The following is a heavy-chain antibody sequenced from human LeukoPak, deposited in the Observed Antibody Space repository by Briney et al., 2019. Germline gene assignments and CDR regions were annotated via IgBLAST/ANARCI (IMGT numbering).Heavy chain of an antibody. D-gene: IGHD2-2*01. CDR1: GFTFSSYG. Sequence: PGGSLRLSCAASGFTFSSYGMHWVRQAPGKGLEWVAVISYDGSNKYYADSVKGRFTISRDISKNTLYLQMGSLRAEDTAVYYCARALPASSHTSFDYWGQGTLVTVSS. V-gene: IGHV3-30*03. CDR3: ARALPASSHTSFDY. CDR2: ISYDGSNK. J-gene: IGHJ4*02.